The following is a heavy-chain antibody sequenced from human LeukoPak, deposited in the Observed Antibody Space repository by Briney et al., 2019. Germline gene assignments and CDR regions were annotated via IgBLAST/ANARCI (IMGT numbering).Heavy chain of an antibody. CDR1: GFTFSSCC. D-gene: IGHD2-2*01. CDR3: ARVESGNSCYRAVDY. Sequence: PGGSLRLSCVASGFTFSSCCMVWVRQPPGKGLEWLANTKQDESETHYADSVKGRFAISRDNAKNSVYLHMSSLRVEDTAVYYCARVESGNSCYRAVDYWGQGTLVTVSS. V-gene: IGHV3-7*01. CDR2: TKQDESET. J-gene: IGHJ4*02.